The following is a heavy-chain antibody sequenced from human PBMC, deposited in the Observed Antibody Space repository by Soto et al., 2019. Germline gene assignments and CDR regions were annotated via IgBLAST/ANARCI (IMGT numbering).Heavy chain of an antibody. Sequence: SETLSLTCTVSGGSISSYYWSWIRQPPGKRLEWIGYIYYSGSTNYNPSLKSRVTISVDTSKNQFSLKLSSVTAADTAVYYCARSLDYGDYGGSFGLYYFDYWGQGTLVTVSS. CDR2: IYYSGST. CDR1: GGSISSYY. V-gene: IGHV4-59*01. J-gene: IGHJ4*02. CDR3: ARSLDYGDYGGSFGLYYFDY. D-gene: IGHD4-17*01.